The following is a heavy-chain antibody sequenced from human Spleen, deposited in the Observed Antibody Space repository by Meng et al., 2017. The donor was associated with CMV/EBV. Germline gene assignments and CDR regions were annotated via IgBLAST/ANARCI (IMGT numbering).Heavy chain of an antibody. CDR3: ARSTGAYPGGAIDI. J-gene: IGHJ3*02. Sequence: ASVKVSCKASGYTFTAYYMHWLRQAPGQGLEWMAWINPNTGVTGYAQHLQGKVTMTRDTSISTVYMDVSTLRSDDTAVYYCARSTGAYPGGAIDIWGQGTMVT. CDR1: GYTFTAYY. CDR2: INPNTGVT. D-gene: IGHD1-1*01. V-gene: IGHV1-2*02.